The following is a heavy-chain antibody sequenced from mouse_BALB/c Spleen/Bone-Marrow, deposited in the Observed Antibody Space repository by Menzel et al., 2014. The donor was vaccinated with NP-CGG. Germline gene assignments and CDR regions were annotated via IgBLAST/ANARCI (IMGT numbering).Heavy chain of an antibody. V-gene: IGHV1-18*01. CDR1: GYSFTGYT. CDR2: INPYNGGT. CDR3: ARVLEYTVVY. Sequence: EVQLQQSGPELVKPGASMKISCTASGYSFTGYTMNWVKQSHGKNLEWIGLINPYNGGTSYNQKFKDKVTLTIDKSSSTTNMELLSLTSEDSAVCYCARVLEYTVVYWGQGTLVTVSS. J-gene: IGHJ4*01. D-gene: IGHD1-1*01.